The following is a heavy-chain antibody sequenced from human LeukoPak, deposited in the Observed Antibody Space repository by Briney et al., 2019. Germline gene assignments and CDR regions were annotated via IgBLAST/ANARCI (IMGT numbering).Heavy chain of an antibody. CDR2: IANGRT. D-gene: IGHD3-10*01. CDR3: ARDKAHSYGYYFDP. J-gene: IGHJ4*02. CDR1: GDAISTYY. Sequence: PSETLSLTCTVSGDAISTYYWNWIRQTPGKGLGWVGHIANGRTDYNPSLKSRAVISVDTSKNQISLRLTSVTAEDTALYYCARDKAHSYGYYFDPWGPGTQVLVSS. V-gene: IGHV4-4*08.